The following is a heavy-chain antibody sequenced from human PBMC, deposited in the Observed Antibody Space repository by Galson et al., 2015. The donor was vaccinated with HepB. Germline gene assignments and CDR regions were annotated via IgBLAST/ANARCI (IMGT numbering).Heavy chain of an antibody. V-gene: IGHV1-24*01. J-gene: IGHJ3*02. CDR3: ATARGVGATNPYAFDI. D-gene: IGHD1-26*01. CDR2: FDPEGGET. Sequence: SVKVSCKVSGYTLTELSMHWVRQAPGKGLEWMGGFDPEGGETIYAQKFQGRVTMTEDTSTDTAYMELSSLRSEDTAVYYCATARGVGATNPYAFDIWGQGTMVTVSS. CDR1: GYTLTELS.